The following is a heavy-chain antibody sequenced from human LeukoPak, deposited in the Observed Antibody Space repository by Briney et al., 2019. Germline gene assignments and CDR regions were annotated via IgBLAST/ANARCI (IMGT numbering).Heavy chain of an antibody. Sequence: GGSLRLSCAASGFTFENSAMHWVRQAPGKGLEGVSGISWNSGTKGYADFVKGRFTISRDTSKNTLYLQMNSLRAEDTAVYYCASWPGGWYGEDSWGQGTLVTVSS. CDR3: ASWPGGWYGEDS. D-gene: IGHD6-19*01. CDR2: ISWNSGTK. V-gene: IGHV3-9*01. J-gene: IGHJ4*02. CDR1: GFTFENSA.